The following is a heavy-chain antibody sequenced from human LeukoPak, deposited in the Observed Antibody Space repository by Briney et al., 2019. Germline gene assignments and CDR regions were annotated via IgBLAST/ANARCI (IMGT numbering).Heavy chain of an antibody. Sequence: PGGSLRLSCAVSGFTFNNYAMSRVRQAPGKGLEWVSGISGSGGSTYYADSVKGRFTISRDNSKNTLYLQMNSLRAEDTAVYYCAKRSSIAFFDYWGQGTLVTVSS. D-gene: IGHD6-6*01. V-gene: IGHV3-23*01. J-gene: IGHJ4*02. CDR1: GFTFNNYA. CDR3: AKRSSIAFFDY. CDR2: ISGSGGST.